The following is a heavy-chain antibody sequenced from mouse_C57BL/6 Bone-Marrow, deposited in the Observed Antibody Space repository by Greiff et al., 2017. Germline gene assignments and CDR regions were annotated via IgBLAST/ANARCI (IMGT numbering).Heavy chain of an antibody. V-gene: IGHV1-26*01. CDR3: AKTAQATDFAY. Sequence: EVQLQQSGPELVKPGASVKISCKASGYTFTDYYMNWVKQSHGQSLEWIGDINPNNGGTSYNQKFKGKATLTVDKSSSTAYMERRSLTSEDSAVYYCAKTAQATDFAYWGQGTLVTVSA. J-gene: IGHJ3*01. D-gene: IGHD3-2*02. CDR2: INPNNGGT. CDR1: GYTFTDYY.